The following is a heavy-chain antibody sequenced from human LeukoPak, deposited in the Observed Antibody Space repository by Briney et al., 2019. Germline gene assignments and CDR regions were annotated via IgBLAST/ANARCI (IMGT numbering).Heavy chain of an antibody. V-gene: IGHV3-53*01. D-gene: IGHD2-21*02. Sequence: AGGSLRLPCAASGFTVSNNYMSGVRQAPGKGLEWVAITYSDSVTKYTDSVKGRFTISRDTSQNTLSLQMNSLRAEDTAVYYCVRKNRDFNAAFDIWGQGTVVTVSS. J-gene: IGHJ3*02. CDR2: TYSDSVT. CDR3: VRKNRDFNAAFDI. CDR1: GFTVSNNY.